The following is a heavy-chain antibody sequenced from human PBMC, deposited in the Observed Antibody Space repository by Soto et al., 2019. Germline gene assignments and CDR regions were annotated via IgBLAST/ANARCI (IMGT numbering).Heavy chain of an antibody. J-gene: IGHJ3*01. Sequence: QVQLQESGPGLVKPSQTLSLTCTVSGGSISSGDYYWSWIRQPPGKCLEWIGYIYYSGSTYYNPSLKSRVTISVDTSKNQFSLKLSSVTAAYTAVYYCARDLGGYYDSSGSAWGQGTMVTVSS. V-gene: IGHV4-30-4*01. D-gene: IGHD3-22*01. CDR2: IYYSGST. CDR3: ARDLGGYYDSSGSA. CDR1: GGSISSGDYY.